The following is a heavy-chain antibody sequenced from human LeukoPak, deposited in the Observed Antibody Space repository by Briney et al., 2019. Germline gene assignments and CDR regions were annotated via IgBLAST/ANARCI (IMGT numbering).Heavy chain of an antibody. CDR2: INPNSGGT. V-gene: IGHV1-2*02. J-gene: IGHJ4*02. D-gene: IGHD5-12*01. Sequence: GASVKVSCKASGYTSTGYYMHWVRQAPGQGLEWTGWINPNSGGTNYAQKFQGRVTMTRDTSISTAYMELSRLRSDDTAVYYCARVGDSGYDFEGYFDYWGQGTLVTVSS. CDR1: GYTSTGYY. CDR3: ARVGDSGYDFEGYFDY.